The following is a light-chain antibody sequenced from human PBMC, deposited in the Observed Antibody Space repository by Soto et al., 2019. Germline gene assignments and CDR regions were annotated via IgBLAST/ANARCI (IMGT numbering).Light chain of an antibody. CDR2: DSS. CDR1: QDITNY. V-gene: IGKV1-33*01. Sequence: DIQMTQSPSSLSASVGDRVTITCQASQDITNYLNWYQQKPGKAPKLLIHDSSNLETGVPSRFSGSESGTYFSFTISSLQPEDIATYYRQQYDSLPLTFGQGTRLEIK. J-gene: IGKJ5*01. CDR3: QQYDSLPLT.